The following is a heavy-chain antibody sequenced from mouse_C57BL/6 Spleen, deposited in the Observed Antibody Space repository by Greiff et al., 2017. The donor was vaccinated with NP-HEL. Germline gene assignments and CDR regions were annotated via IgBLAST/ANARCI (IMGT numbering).Heavy chain of an antibody. J-gene: IGHJ2*01. D-gene: IGHD1-2*01. CDR2: IHPNSGST. CDR3: ARTAIPYYFDY. Sequence: QVQLQQPGAELVKPGASVKLSCKASGYTFTSYWMHWMKQRPGQGLEWIGMIHPNSGSTNYNEKFKSKATLTVDKSSSTAYMQLSSLTSEDSAVYYCARTAIPYYFDYWGQGTTLTVSS. V-gene: IGHV1-64*01. CDR1: GYTFTSYW.